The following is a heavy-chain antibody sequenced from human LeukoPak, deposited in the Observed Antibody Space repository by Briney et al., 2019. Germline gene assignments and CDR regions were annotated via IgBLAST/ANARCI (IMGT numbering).Heavy chain of an antibody. Sequence: GASVKVSCKASGYTFTSYDINWVRQATGQGLEWMGWMNLNSGNTGYAQKFQGRVTITRNTSISTAYMELSSLRSEDTAVYYCARGLIARGSYYPAFDIWGQGTMVTVSS. J-gene: IGHJ3*02. V-gene: IGHV1-8*03. D-gene: IGHD1-26*01. CDR2: MNLNSGNT. CDR3: ARGLIARGSYYPAFDI. CDR1: GYTFTSYD.